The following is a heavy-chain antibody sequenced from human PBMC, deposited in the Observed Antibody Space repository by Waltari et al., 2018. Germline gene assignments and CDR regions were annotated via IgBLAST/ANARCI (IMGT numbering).Heavy chain of an antibody. Sequence: QVQLVESGGGVVQPGRSLRLSCAASGFTFSSYGMHWVRQAPGKGLEWVAVIWYDGSNKYYADSVKARFTSSRDNSKNTLYLQMNSLRAEDTAVYYCARELNYDVWSGPDYWGQGTLVTVSS. CDR3: ARELNYDVWSGPDY. V-gene: IGHV3-33*01. CDR2: IWYDGSNK. J-gene: IGHJ4*02. D-gene: IGHD3-3*01. CDR1: GFTFSSYG.